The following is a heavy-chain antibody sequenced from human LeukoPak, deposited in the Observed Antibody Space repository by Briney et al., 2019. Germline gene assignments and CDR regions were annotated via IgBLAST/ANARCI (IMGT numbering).Heavy chain of an antibody. J-gene: IGHJ3*02. CDR2: MYYSGST. CDR3: ARSYCGGDCYLWAFDI. D-gene: IGHD2-21*02. CDR1: GGSISSYY. V-gene: IGHV4-59*01. Sequence: SETLSLTCTVSGGSISSYYWSWIRQPPGKGLEWIGYMYYSGSTNYNPSLKSRVTISVDTSKNQFSLKLSSVTAADTAVYYCARSYCGGDCYLWAFDIWGQGTMVTVSS.